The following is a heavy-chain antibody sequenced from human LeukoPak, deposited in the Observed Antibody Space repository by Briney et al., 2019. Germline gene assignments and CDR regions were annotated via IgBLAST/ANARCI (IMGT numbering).Heavy chain of an antibody. V-gene: IGHV3-21*01. J-gene: IGHJ4*02. CDR3: ARDVLEGESTDY. D-gene: IGHD2-8*01. Sequence: DPGGSLRLSCAASGFTFSSYSMNWVRQAPGKGLEWVSSISSSSSYIYYADSVKGRFTISRDNAKNSLYLQMNSLRAEDTAVYYCARDVLEGESTDYWGQGTLVTVSS. CDR1: GFTFSSYS. CDR2: ISSSSSYI.